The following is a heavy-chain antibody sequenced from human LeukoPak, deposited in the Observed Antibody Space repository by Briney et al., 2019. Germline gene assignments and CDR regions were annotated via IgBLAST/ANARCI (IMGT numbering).Heavy chain of an antibody. V-gene: IGHV4-4*07. D-gene: IGHD2-2*01. CDR1: GGSISGSY. CDR2: IYTSGST. CDR3: ARDALYCSSSSCYRYWYFDL. Sequence: PSETLFLTCTVSGGSISGSYWNWVRQPAEKGLEWIGRIYTSGSTNYNPSFKSRVTMSVDTSKNQFSLKLSSVTAADTAVYYCARDALYCSSSSCYRYWYFDLWGRGTLVTVSS. J-gene: IGHJ2*01.